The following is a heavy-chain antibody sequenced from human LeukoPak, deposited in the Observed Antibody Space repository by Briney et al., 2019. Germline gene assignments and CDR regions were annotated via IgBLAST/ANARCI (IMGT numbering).Heavy chain of an antibody. V-gene: IGHV3-33*06. D-gene: IGHD3-10*01. CDR1: GFTFSSYG. J-gene: IGHJ4*02. CDR2: IWYDGSNK. CDR3: AKAGLVRGVINIFDY. Sequence: PGRSLRLSCAASGFTFSSYGMHWVRQAPGKGLEWVAVIWYDGSNKYYADSVKGRFTISRDNSKNTLYLQMNSLRAEDTAVYYCAKAGLVRGVINIFDYWGQGTLVTVSS.